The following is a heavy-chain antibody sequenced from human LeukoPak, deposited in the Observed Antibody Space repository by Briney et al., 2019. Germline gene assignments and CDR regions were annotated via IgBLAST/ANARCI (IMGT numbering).Heavy chain of an antibody. CDR3: ARRMIVVVTHRPDWYFDL. CDR1: GYSFTSYW. D-gene: IGHD3-22*01. J-gene: IGHJ2*01. V-gene: IGHV5-51*01. CDR2: IYPGDSDT. Sequence: GESLKISCKGSGYSFTSYWIGWVRQLPGKGLEWMGIIYPGDSDTRYSPSFQGQVTISADKSISTAYLQWSSLKASDTAMYYCARRMIVVVTHRPDWYFDLWGRGTLVTVSS.